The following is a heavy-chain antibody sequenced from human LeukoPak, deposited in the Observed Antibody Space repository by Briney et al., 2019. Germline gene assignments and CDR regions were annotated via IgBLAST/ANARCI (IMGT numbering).Heavy chain of an antibody. CDR2: IDSDGIIT. CDR1: GFSINTYW. V-gene: IGHV3-74*01. J-gene: IGHJ4*02. D-gene: IGHD1-26*01. CDR3: ARDKDGPGASIDY. Sequence: GGSLRLSCAASGFSINTYWMLWVRQVPGKGPVWVSRIDSDGIITTYADSAKGRFTMSRDNAKNTVYLQMNSLRDEDTDVYYCARDKDGPGASIDYWGQGTLVTVSS.